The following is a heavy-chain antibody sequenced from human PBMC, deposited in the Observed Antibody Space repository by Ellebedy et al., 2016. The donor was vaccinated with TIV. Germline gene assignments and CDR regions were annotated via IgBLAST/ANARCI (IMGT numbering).Heavy chain of an antibody. V-gene: IGHV3-15*01. Sequence: WIRQPPGKGLEWVGRIKSKTDGGTTDYAAPVKGRFTISRDDSKNTLYLQMNSLKTEDTAVYYCTTELWFGESPHFDYWGQGTLVTVSS. D-gene: IGHD3-10*01. CDR3: TTELWFGESPHFDY. J-gene: IGHJ4*02. CDR2: IKSKTDGGTT.